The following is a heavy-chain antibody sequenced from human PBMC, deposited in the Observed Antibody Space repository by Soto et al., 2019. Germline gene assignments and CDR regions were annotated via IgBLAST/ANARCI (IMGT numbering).Heavy chain of an antibody. J-gene: IGHJ4*02. CDR3: VRDFCPSTSCFPGYS. CDR2: ITAGNGNT. V-gene: IGHV1-3*01. D-gene: IGHD2-2*01. CDR1: GYIFTSYT. Sequence: ASVKVSCKASGYIFTSYTMHWVRQAPGQRLEWMGRITAGNGNTKYSQKFQGRLTITRDTTTSTVYMELNNLTSEDTAIYYCVRDFCPSTSCFPGYSWGVGSQFTV.